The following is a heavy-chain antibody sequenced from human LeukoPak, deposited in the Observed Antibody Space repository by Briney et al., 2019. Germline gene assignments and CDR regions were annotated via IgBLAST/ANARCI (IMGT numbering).Heavy chain of an antibody. J-gene: IGHJ6*03. D-gene: IGHD2/OR15-2a*01. CDR2: IYYRGTT. Sequence: PSETLSLTCSVSGGSISSGSYYWGWIRQPPGKGLEWIGSIYYRGTTYYSPSLESRVTISVDTSKNQFSLKLTSVTAADTAVYYCATGSSIYYYYYYMDVWGKGTTVTVSS. CDR3: ATGSSIYYYYYYMDV. V-gene: IGHV4-39*01. CDR1: GGSISSGSYY.